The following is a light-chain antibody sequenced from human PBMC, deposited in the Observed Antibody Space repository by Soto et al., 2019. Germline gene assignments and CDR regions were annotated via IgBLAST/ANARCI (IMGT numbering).Light chain of an antibody. J-gene: IGKJ3*01. Sequence: EIVLTQSPATLSLSPGERATLSCRASQSVSSYLAWYQQKPGQVPRLLIYDASNRATGIPARFSGSGSGTYFTLTISSLEPEDFAVYYCQQCSTWPFTFGPGTKVDIK. CDR2: DAS. CDR1: QSVSSY. CDR3: QQCSTWPFT. V-gene: IGKV3-11*01.